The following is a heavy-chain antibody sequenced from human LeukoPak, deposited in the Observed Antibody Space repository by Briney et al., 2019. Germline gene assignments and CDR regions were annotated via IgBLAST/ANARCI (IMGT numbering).Heavy chain of an antibody. J-gene: IGHJ4*02. CDR3: ARSPRYCGGGSCYGFRFDY. Sequence: GGSLRLSCAASGFTFSSYGMHWVRQAPGKGLEWVASIKQDGSEKYYVDSVKGRFTISRDNAKNSLYLGMNSLRAEDTAVYYCARSPRYCGGGSCYGFRFDYWGQGTLVTVSS. CDR2: IKQDGSEK. D-gene: IGHD2-15*01. V-gene: IGHV3-7*03. CDR1: GFTFSSYG.